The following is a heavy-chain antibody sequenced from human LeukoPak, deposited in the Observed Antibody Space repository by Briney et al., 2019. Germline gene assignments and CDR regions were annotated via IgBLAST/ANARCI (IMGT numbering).Heavy chain of an antibody. Sequence: SETLSLTCTVSGGSISSSNWWSWVRQPPGKGLEWIGEIYHSGSTNYNPSLKSRVTISVDKSKNQFSLKLSSVTAADTAVYYCARTLLLWFGEAYYYYGMDVWGQGTTVTVSS. CDR3: ARTLLLWFGEAYYYYGMDV. CDR1: GGSISSSNW. D-gene: IGHD3-10*01. CDR2: IYHSGST. J-gene: IGHJ6*02. V-gene: IGHV4-4*02.